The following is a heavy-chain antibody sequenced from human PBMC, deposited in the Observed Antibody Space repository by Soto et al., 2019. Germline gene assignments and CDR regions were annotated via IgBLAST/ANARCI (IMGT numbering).Heavy chain of an antibody. CDR3: ARGQSGEYYYGMDV. CDR1: GFTFSSYS. J-gene: IGHJ6*02. V-gene: IGHV3-21*01. D-gene: IGHD1-26*01. CDR2: ISSSSSYI. Sequence: EVQLVESGGGLVKPGGSLRLSCAASGFTFSSYSMNWVRQAPGKGLEWVSSISSSSSYIYYADSVKGRFTTSRDNAKNSLYLQMNSLRAEDTAVYYCARGQSGEYYYGMDVWGQGTTVTVSS.